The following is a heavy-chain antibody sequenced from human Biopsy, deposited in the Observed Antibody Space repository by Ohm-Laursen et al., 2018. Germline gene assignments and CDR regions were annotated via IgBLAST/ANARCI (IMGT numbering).Heavy chain of an antibody. CDR1: GGSVSSGSHY. J-gene: IGHJ2*01. CDR3: ARHAPSYSGSYWRYFDL. CDR2: IYYNGSS. V-gene: IGHV4-61*03. Sequence: SDTLSLTCTVSGGSVSSGSHYWSWIRQPPGKGLEWIGFIYYNGSSKYNPSLKSRVTISVDTSMNHLSLRLTSVTAADTAVYYCARHAPSYSGSYWRYFDLWGRGTLVTVSS. D-gene: IGHD1-26*01.